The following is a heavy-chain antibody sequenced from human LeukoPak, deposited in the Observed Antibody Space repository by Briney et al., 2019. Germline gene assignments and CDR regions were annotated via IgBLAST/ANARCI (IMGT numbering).Heavy chain of an antibody. Sequence: GRSLRLSCAASGFTFDDYAMHWVRQAPGKGLEWVSGISWNSGSIGYADSVKGRFTISRDNAKNSLYLQMNGLRAEDTAVYYCARDKIVGATFFDYWGQGTLVTVSS. CDR3: ARDKIVGATFFDY. V-gene: IGHV3-9*01. CDR1: GFTFDDYA. CDR2: ISWNSGSI. D-gene: IGHD1-26*01. J-gene: IGHJ4*02.